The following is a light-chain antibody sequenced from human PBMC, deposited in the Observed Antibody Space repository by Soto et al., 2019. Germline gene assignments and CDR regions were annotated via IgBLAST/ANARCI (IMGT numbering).Light chain of an antibody. V-gene: IGKV3-15*01. CDR1: QSVSSN. CDR3: QQFYNWPRT. Sequence: EIVMTQSPGTLSVSPGERATLSCRASQSVSSNLAWYQQKPGQAPRLLIYGASTRATGIPARFSGSGSETEFTLTISSLQSEDLAVYYCQQFYNWPRTCGQGTKVDIK. CDR2: GAS. J-gene: IGKJ1*01.